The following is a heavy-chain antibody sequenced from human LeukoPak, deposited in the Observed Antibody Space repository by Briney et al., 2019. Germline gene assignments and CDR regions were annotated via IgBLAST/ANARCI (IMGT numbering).Heavy chain of an antibody. D-gene: IGHD3-10*01. CDR2: ISSSSSYI. CDR3: ARDELGEPTYYFDY. Sequence: GGSLRLSCAASGFTFSSYSMNWVRQAPGKGLEWVSSISSSSSYIYYADSVKGRFTISRDNAKNSLYLQMNSLRAEDTAVYYCARDELGEPTYYFDYWGQGTLVTVSS. CDR1: GFTFSSYS. J-gene: IGHJ4*02. V-gene: IGHV3-21*01.